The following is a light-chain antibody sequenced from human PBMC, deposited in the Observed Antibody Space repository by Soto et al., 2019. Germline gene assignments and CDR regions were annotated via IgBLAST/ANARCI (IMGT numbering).Light chain of an antibody. CDR3: QQYGTSPRS. CDR2: GAS. V-gene: IGKV3-20*01. Sequence: EIVLTQSPGTLSLSPGDRATLSCRASQSVTGSYLAWYQHKPGQAPSLLIYGASSRATGIPNRFSGSGSGTDFTLTISGLEPEDFAVYYCQQYGTSPRSFGQGPKVEIK. J-gene: IGKJ1*01. CDR1: QSVTGSY.